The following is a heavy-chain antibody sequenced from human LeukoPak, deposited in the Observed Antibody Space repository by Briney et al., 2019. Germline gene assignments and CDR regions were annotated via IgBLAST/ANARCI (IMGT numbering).Heavy chain of an antibody. CDR1: GGSINSYY. Sequence: PSETLSLTCIVSGGSINSYYWSWIRQPPGKGLEWIGHINYSGGTKYNPSLKSGVNISVDTPKDQFSLKLSSVTAADTAVYYCARSLPSGYYFYWGQGTLVTVSS. CDR2: INYSGGT. V-gene: IGHV4-59*08. CDR3: ARSLPSGYYFY. J-gene: IGHJ4*02. D-gene: IGHD3-22*01.